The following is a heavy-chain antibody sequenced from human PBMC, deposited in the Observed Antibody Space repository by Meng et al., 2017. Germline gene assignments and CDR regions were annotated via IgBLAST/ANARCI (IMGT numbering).Heavy chain of an antibody. CDR3: ARDPKDLQKRPKYYYYYGMDV. CDR1: GYTFTGYY. V-gene: IGHV1-2*02. Sequence: ASVKVSCKASGYTFTGYYMHWVRQAPGQGLEWMGWINPNSGGTNYAQKFQGRVTMTRDTSISTAYMELSRLRSDDTAVYYCARDPKDLQKRPKYYYYYGMDVWGQGTTVTVSS. CDR2: INPNSGGT. D-gene: IGHD1-1*01. J-gene: IGHJ6*02.